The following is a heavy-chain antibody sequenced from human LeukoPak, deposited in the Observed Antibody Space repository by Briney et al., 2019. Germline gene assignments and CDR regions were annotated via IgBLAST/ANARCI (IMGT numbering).Heavy chain of an antibody. D-gene: IGHD6-6*01. V-gene: IGHV1-46*01. J-gene: IGHJ5*02. CDR1: VYTFTRYH. Sequence: ASVKVSCKSSVYTFTRYHIHEVRQAPGQGLEWMGIIHPSSGGATSAQKFQGRLTMTRDTSTSTVYMELSSLRSEDTAVYYCARDSDASSLADPWGQGTLVTVSS. CDR3: ARDSDASSLADP. CDR2: IHPSSGGA.